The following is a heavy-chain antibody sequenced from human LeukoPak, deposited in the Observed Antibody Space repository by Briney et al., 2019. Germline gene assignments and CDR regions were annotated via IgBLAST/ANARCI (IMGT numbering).Heavy chain of an antibody. CDR2: INPNSGGT. Sequence: ASVKVSCRASGYTFTGYYMHWVRQAPGQGLEWMGWINPNSGGTNYAQKFQGRVTMTRDTSTSAVYMELSSLRSEDTAVYYCASAEPYYYDSSGYMQSRDPTQNWFDPWGQGTLVTVSS. V-gene: IGHV1-2*02. J-gene: IGHJ5*02. CDR3: ASAEPYYYDSSGYMQSRDPTQNWFDP. D-gene: IGHD3-22*01. CDR1: GYTFTGYY.